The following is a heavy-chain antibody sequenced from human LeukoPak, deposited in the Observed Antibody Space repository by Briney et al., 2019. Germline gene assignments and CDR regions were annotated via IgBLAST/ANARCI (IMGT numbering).Heavy chain of an antibody. V-gene: IGHV3-30-3*01. CDR1: GFTFSSYV. CDR3: AKDVGKWESLHFFDY. D-gene: IGHD1-26*01. J-gene: IGHJ4*02. CDR2: ISYDGSNK. Sequence: PGGSLRLSCAASGFTFSSYVMHWVRQAPGKGLEWVAVISYDGSNKYYADSVKGRFTISRDDSRNTLYLQMNSLRGDDTAVYYCAKDVGKWESLHFFDYWGQGTLVTVSS.